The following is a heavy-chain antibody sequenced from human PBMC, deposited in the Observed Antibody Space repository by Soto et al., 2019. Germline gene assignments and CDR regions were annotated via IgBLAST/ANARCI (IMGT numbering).Heavy chain of an antibody. D-gene: IGHD6-13*01. CDR3: ARGVGAGIAAAGTPWFDP. CDR1: GFTVSSNY. J-gene: IGHJ5*02. V-gene: IGHV3-53*02. CDR2: IYSGGST. Sequence: EVQLVETGGGLIQPGGSLRLSCAASGFTVSSNYMSWVRQAPGKGLEWVSVIYSGGSTYYADSVKGRFTISRDNSKNTLYLQMNSLRAEDTAVYYCARGVGAGIAAAGTPWFDPWGQGTLLTVSS.